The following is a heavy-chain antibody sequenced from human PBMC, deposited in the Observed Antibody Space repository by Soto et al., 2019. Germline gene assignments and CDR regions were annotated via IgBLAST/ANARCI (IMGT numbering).Heavy chain of an antibody. Sequence: QLQLQESGPGLVKPSETLSLTCTVSGGSISSSSYYWGWIRQPPGKGLEWIGSIYYSGSTYYTPSHKSRVTISVNTSKNQFSLKLSSLTAADTAVYYFARRIAVARQFDYWGQVTLVTVSS. J-gene: IGHJ4*02. CDR3: ARRIAVARQFDY. CDR1: GGSISSSSYY. V-gene: IGHV4-39*01. CDR2: IYYSGST. D-gene: IGHD6-19*01.